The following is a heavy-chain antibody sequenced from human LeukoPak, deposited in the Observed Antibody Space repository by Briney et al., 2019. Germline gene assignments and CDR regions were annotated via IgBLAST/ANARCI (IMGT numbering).Heavy chain of an antibody. Sequence: AGGSLRLSCAASGFTVSSNYMTWVRQAPGKGLEWVSVIYRGGSIYYADSVKGRFTISRDNSKNTLYLQMNSLRAEDTALYYCARGGEGSSGWYGGGALDIWRQGTMVTVSS. CDR1: GFTVSSNY. V-gene: IGHV3-53*01. J-gene: IGHJ3*02. CDR2: IYRGGSI. D-gene: IGHD6-19*01. CDR3: ARGGEGSSGWYGGGALDI.